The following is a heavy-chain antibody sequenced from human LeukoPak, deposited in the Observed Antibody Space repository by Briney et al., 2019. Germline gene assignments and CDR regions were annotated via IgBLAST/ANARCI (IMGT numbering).Heavy chain of an antibody. CDR2: IHHSGRT. Sequence: PSETLSLTCAVYGGSFSGYYWGWIRQPPGKGLEWIGSIHHSGRTYYKSSLKSRVTISVDTSKNQSSLKLSSVTAADTAVYYCARAGLYYDAFDVWGQGTMVTVSS. V-gene: IGHV4-34*01. CDR1: GGSFSGYY. D-gene: IGHD3-3*01. CDR3: ARAGLYYDAFDV. J-gene: IGHJ3*01.